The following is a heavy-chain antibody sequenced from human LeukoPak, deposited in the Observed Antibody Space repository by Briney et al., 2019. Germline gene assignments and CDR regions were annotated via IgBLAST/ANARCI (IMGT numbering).Heavy chain of an antibody. D-gene: IGHD3-10*01. V-gene: IGHV3-23*01. CDR3: GKARAGSPQNGYFYYGLDV. Sequence: PGGSLRLSCTASGFTFSTYAMSWVRQAPGKGLEWVSTISGSGGSAYSADSVKGRFTISRDDSKNTLFLQMNSLRAEDTAVYYCGKARAGSPQNGYFYYGLDVWGQGTTVTVSS. J-gene: IGHJ6*02. CDR1: GFTFSTYA. CDR2: ISGSGGSA.